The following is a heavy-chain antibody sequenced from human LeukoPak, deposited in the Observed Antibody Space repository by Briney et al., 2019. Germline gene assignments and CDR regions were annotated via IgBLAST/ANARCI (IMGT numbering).Heavy chain of an antibody. CDR2: INPNSGFT. J-gene: IGHJ4*02. D-gene: IGHD2-2*01. CDR1: GYPVTGYF. V-gene: IGHV1-2*02. Sequence: ASVKVSCKASGYPVTGYFVHWVRQAPGQGLGWMGWINPNSGFTNYAQKFQGRVTMTRDTYNSTAYMELHRLRSDHKAVSYYARLADCSSSSCRSFDYWGQGTLVTVSS. CDR3: ARLADCSSSSCRSFDY.